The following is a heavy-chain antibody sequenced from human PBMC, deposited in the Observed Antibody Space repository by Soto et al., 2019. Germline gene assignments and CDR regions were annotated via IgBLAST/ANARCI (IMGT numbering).Heavy chain of an antibody. CDR3: ARDTAMAHDY. D-gene: IGHD5-18*01. CDR1: GGSISSYY. CDR2: IYYSGST. J-gene: IGHJ4*02. V-gene: IGHV4-59*01. Sequence: SETLSLTCTVSGGSISSYYWSWIRQPPGKGLEWIGYIYYSGSTNYNPSLKSRVTISADTSKNQFSLKLSSVTAADTAVYYCARDTAMAHDYWGQGTLVTVSS.